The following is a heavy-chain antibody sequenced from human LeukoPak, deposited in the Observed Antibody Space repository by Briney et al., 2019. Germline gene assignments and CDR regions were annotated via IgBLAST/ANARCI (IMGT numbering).Heavy chain of an antibody. Sequence: GASVKVSCKASGNSISNYAVSWVRQAPGQGLEWMGGIVPIFGTANYAQKFQGRVTITADESTSTAYMELSSLRSEDTAVYYCARSWAYYGSPPSAFDIWGQGTMVTVSS. CDR3: ARSWAYYGSPPSAFDI. J-gene: IGHJ3*02. CDR1: GNSISNYA. V-gene: IGHV1-69*13. CDR2: IVPIFGTA. D-gene: IGHD3-22*01.